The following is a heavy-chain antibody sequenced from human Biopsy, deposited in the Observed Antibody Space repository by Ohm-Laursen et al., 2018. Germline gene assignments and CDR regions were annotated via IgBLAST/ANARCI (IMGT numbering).Heavy chain of an antibody. Sequence: SLRLSCAASGFTFTSYAMHWVRQAPGKGLEWVAVISYDGSGEYYADSLQGRFTVSRDNTKNTLYLQMNSLRAADTAIYFCATELLPPGVGGPWLDSWGQGTLVTVTS. V-gene: IGHV3-30*03. CDR1: GFTFTSYA. CDR3: ATELLPPGVGGPWLDS. CDR2: ISYDGSGE. D-gene: IGHD3-10*01. J-gene: IGHJ5*01.